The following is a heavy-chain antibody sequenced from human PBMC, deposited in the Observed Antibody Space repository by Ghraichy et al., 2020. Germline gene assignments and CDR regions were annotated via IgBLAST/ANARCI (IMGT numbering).Heavy chain of an antibody. J-gene: IGHJ4*02. CDR3: ARDGQAGRGYSGYAGDH. V-gene: IGHV1-18*01. CDR2: ISAYNGNT. Sequence: ASVKVSCKASGYTIISYGISWVRQAPGQGLEWMGWISAYNGNTNYAQKLQGRVTMTTDTSTSTAYMELRSLRSDDTAVYYCARDGQAGRGYSGYAGDHWGQGILVTVSS. CDR1: GYTIISYG. D-gene: IGHD5-12*01.